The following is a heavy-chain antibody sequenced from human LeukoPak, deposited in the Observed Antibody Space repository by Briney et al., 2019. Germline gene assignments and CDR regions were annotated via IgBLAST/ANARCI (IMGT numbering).Heavy chain of an antibody. D-gene: IGHD3-22*01. CDR1: GFTFSSYA. V-gene: IGHV3-23*01. CDR2: ISGSGGST. J-gene: IGHJ5*02. CDR3: AKESWYYDSSGYGFDP. Sequence: GGSLRLSCAASGFTFSSYAMSWVRQAPGEGLEWVSAISGSGGSTYYADSVRGRFTISRDNSKNTLYLQMNSLRAEDTAVYYCAKESWYYDSSGYGFDPWGQGTLVTVSS.